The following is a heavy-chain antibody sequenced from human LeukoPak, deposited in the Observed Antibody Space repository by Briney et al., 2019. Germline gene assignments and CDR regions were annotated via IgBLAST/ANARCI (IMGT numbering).Heavy chain of an antibody. V-gene: IGHV4-34*01. CDR2: INHSGST. J-gene: IGHJ2*01. Sequence: SETLSLTCAVYGGSFSGYYWSWIRQPPGKGLEWIGEINHSGSTNYNPSLKSRVTISVDTSKNQFSLKLSSVTAADTAVYYCARGRGYCSSTSCPRGYWYFDLWGRGTRVTVSS. D-gene: IGHD2-2*01. CDR1: GGSFSGYY. CDR3: ARGRGYCSSTSCPRGYWYFDL.